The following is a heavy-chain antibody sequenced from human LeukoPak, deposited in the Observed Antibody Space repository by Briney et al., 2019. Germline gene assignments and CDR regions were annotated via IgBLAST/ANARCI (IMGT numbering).Heavy chain of an antibody. V-gene: IGHV4-61*08. J-gene: IGHJ5*02. Sequence: SQTLSLTCTVSGGSISSGGYYWSWIRQPPGKGLEWIGYIYYSGSTNYNPSLKSRVTLSVDTSKNQFSLKLSSVTAADTAVYYCARGTDKGYCSSTNCLNWFDPWGQGTLVTVSS. CDR2: IYYSGST. CDR3: ARGTDKGYCSSTNCLNWFDP. CDR1: GGSISSGGYY. D-gene: IGHD2-2*01.